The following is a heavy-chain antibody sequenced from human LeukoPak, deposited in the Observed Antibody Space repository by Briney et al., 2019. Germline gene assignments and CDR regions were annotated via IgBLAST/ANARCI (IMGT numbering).Heavy chain of an antibody. J-gene: IGHJ5*02. CDR1: GYSISSAYY. Sequence: SETLSLTCTVSGYSISSAYYWGWIRQPPGKGLEWTGSIDHSGSTYYNPSLKSRVTISVDTSKNQFSLKLSSVTAADTAVYYCAREVGITTTVTTTNWFDPWGQGTLVTVSS. V-gene: IGHV4-38-2*02. CDR2: IDHSGST. D-gene: IGHD4-17*01. CDR3: AREVGITTTVTTTNWFDP.